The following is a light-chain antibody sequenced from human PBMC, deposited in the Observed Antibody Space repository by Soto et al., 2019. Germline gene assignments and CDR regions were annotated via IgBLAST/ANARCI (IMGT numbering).Light chain of an antibody. CDR2: DAS. J-gene: IGKJ1*01. CDR1: QSLNTR. V-gene: IGKV1-5*01. CDR3: QQYKSYST. Sequence: IQMTQSPSTLSAAVGDRVTLTCRASQSLNTRLAWYQQRPRKAPKLLIYDASTLESGVPSRFSGGGSGTEFTLTINNLQPDDLATYICQQYKSYSTFGRGTKVDIK.